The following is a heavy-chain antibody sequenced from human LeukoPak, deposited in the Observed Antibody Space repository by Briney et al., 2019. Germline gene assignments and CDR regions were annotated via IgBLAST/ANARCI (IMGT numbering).Heavy chain of an antibody. J-gene: IGHJ6*02. CDR1: GGSISSYY. Sequence: SETLSLTCTVSGGSISSYYWSWIRQPPGKGLEWIGYIYYSGSTNYNPSLKSRVTISADTSKNQFSLKLSSVTAADTAVYYCARDAYYDFPYYYYGMDVWGQGTTVTVSS. V-gene: IGHV4-59*01. CDR2: IYYSGST. D-gene: IGHD3-3*01. CDR3: ARDAYYDFPYYYYGMDV.